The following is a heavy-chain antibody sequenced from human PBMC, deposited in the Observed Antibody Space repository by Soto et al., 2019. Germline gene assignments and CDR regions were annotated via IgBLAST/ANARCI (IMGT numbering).Heavy chain of an antibody. D-gene: IGHD3-3*01. Sequence: ASGKVSSKASGYTFTSYGISWVRQAPGQGLEWMGWISAYDGNTNYAQKLQGRVTMTTDTSTSTAYMELRSLRSDDTAVYYCARDGGITIFGVVITQPYYFDYWGQGTLVTVSS. CDR1: GYTFTSYG. J-gene: IGHJ4*02. V-gene: IGHV1-18*01. CDR3: ARDGGITIFGVVITQPYYFDY. CDR2: ISAYDGNT.